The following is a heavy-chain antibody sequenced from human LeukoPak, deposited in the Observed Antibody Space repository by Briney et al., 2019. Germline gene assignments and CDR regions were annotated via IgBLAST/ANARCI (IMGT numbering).Heavy chain of an antibody. CDR1: EFTFNSYG. CDR3: ASAEYSYGPYYYYYYMDV. V-gene: IGHV3-30*02. CDR2: IRYDGSTQ. J-gene: IGHJ6*03. Sequence: PGGSLRLSCEASEFTFNSYGTHWVRQAPGKGLQWVAFIRYDGSTQYYTNSVKGRFTISRDNSKNTMYLQMNSLRAEDTAVYYCASAEYSYGPYYYYYYMDVWGKGTTVTVSS. D-gene: IGHD5-18*01.